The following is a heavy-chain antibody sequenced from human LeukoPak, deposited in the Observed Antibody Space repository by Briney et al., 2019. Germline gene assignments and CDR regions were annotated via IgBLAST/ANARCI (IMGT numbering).Heavy chain of an antibody. CDR1: GGSISSYY. J-gene: IGHJ6*03. CDR2: IYYSGST. Sequence: AETLSLTCTVSGGSISSYYWSWIRQLPGKGLEWIGYIYYSGSTNYNPSLKSRVTISVDTSKSQFSLKLSSVTAADTAVYYCAKGSDNYYYYYMDVWGKGTTVTVSS. V-gene: IGHV4-59*01. CDR3: AKGSDNYYYYYMDV. D-gene: IGHD2-15*01.